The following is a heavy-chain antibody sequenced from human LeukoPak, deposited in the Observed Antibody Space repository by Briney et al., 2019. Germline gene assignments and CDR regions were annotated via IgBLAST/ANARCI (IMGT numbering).Heavy chain of an antibody. D-gene: IGHD4/OR15-4a*01. CDR2: INPSGSTT. Sequence: ASVTVSCKATGYTFTNYYIHWVRQAPGQGLEWMGIINPSGSTTVYAQKFQGRVTMTRDTSTSTVYMDLSSLRSEDTAVYYCARSAAIGAKAFDPWGQGTLVTVSS. V-gene: IGHV1-46*01. CDR1: GYTFTNYY. CDR3: ARSAAIGAKAFDP. J-gene: IGHJ5*02.